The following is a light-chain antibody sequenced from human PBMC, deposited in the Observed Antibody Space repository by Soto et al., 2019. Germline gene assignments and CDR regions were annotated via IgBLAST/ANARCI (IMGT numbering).Light chain of an antibody. V-gene: IGKV1-5*01. CDR3: PPCFGIPAA. J-gene: IGKJ1*01. CDR1: QSVYTW. Sequence: HSTLSASVGDRVTITCRASQSVYTWLAWYQQKPGKAPHLLIWGVSNLESGVPSRFSGSGSGTEFTLTISSLQPGGFPPTYWPPCFGIPAALGQG. CDR2: GVS.